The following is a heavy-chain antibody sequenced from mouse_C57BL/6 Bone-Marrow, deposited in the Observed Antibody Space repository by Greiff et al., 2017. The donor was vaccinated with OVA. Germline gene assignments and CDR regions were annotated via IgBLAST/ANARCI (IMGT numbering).Heavy chain of an antibody. V-gene: IGHV1-61*01. D-gene: IGHD1-3*01. CDR3: ARESALGAMDY. J-gene: IGHJ4*01. Sequence: QVQLKQPGAELVRPGSSVKLSCKASGYTFTSYWMDWVKQRPGQGLEWIGNIYPSDSETHYNQKFKDKATLTVDKSSSTAYMQLSSLTSEDSAVYYCARESALGAMDYWGQGTSVTVSS. CDR2: IYPSDSET. CDR1: GYTFTSYW.